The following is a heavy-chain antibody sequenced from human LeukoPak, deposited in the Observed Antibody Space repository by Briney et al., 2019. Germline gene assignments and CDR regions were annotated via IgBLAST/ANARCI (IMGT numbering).Heavy chain of an antibody. Sequence: SQTLSLTCAISGDSVSSNSAAWNWIRQSPSRGLEWLGRTYYRSKWYNDYAVSVKSRITINPDTSKNQFSLQLNSVTPEDTAVYYCAREKWLKLPDFPYYYYYYMDVWGKGTTVTISS. CDR2: TYYRSKWYN. CDR1: GDSVSSNSAA. D-gene: IGHD6-19*01. V-gene: IGHV6-1*01. CDR3: AREKWLKLPDFPYYYYYYMDV. J-gene: IGHJ6*03.